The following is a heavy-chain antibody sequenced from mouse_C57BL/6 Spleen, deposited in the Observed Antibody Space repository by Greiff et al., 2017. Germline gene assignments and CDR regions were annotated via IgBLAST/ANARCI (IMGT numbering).Heavy chain of an antibody. CDR1: GYTFTDYE. CDR3: TDSAGYAMDY. J-gene: IGHJ4*01. D-gene: IGHD3-2*02. V-gene: IGHV1-15*01. Sequence: QVQLQQSGAELVRPGASVTLSCKASGYTFTDYEMHWVKQTPVHGLEWIGAIDPETGGTAYNQKFKGKAILTADKSSSTAYMELRSLTSEDSAVYYCTDSAGYAMDYWGQGTSVTVSS. CDR2: IDPETGGT.